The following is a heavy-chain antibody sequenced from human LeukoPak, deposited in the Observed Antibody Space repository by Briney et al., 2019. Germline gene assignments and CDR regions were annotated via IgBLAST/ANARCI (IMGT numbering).Heavy chain of an antibody. Sequence: AGGSLRLSCAASGFTFSSYAMSCVRQAPGKGLEWVSAISGSGGSTYYADSVKGRFTISRDNSKNTLYLQMNSLRAEDTAVYYCAKKARIAAAGRNDYWGQGTLVTVSS. CDR3: AKKARIAAAGRNDY. CDR2: ISGSGGST. D-gene: IGHD6-13*01. CDR1: GFTFSSYA. V-gene: IGHV3-23*01. J-gene: IGHJ4*02.